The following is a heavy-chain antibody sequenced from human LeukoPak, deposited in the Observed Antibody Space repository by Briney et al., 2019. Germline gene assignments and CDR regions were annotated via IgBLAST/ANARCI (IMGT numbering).Heavy chain of an antibody. CDR2: ISAYNGNT. Sequence: ASVKVSCKASGYTFTNYGISWVRQAPGQGLEWMGWISAYNGNTNYAQKLQGRVTMTTDTSTSTAYMELRSLRSDDTAVYYCAREMSYSSSWPDYFDYWGQGTLVTASS. CDR1: GYTFTNYG. J-gene: IGHJ4*02. V-gene: IGHV1-18*01. D-gene: IGHD6-13*01. CDR3: AREMSYSSSWPDYFDY.